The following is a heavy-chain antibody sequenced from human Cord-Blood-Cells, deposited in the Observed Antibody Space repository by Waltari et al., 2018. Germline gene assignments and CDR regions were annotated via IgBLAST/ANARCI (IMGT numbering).Heavy chain of an antibody. Sequence: QVQLQESGPGLVKPSQTLSLTCNVSGGSIISGGYYWTWTRQHPGKGLEWIGYIYYSGSTYYNPSLKSRVTISVDTSKNQFSLKLSSVTAADTAVYYCARGYYYDSSGYDYWGQGTLVTVSS. V-gene: IGHV4-31*03. CDR3: ARGYYYDSSGYDY. J-gene: IGHJ4*02. D-gene: IGHD3-22*01. CDR1: GGSIISGGYY. CDR2: IYYSGST.